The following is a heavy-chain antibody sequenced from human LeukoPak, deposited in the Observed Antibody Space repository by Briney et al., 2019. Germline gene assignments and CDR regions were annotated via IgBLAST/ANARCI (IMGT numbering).Heavy chain of an antibody. CDR2: ISAYNGNT. J-gene: IGHJ4*02. CDR3: ARGITELLRPDY. CDR1: GYTFTSYG. Sequence: ASVKVSCQASGYTFTSYGSSWVRQAPGQGLEWMGWISAYNGNTNYAQKLQGRVTMTTDTSTSTAYMEQRSLRSDDTAVYYCARGITELLRPDYWGQGALVTVSS. D-gene: IGHD1-26*01. V-gene: IGHV1-18*01.